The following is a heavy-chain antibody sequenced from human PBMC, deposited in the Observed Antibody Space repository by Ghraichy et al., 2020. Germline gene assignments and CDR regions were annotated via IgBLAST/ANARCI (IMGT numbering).Heavy chain of an antibody. D-gene: IGHD2-15*01. CDR3: ARDDCSGGSCQSYYYYMDV. J-gene: IGHJ6*03. CDR1: GFTFSEYY. V-gene: IGHV3-11*06. CDR2: ISSRSGSHT. Sequence: GGSLRLSCAASGFTFSEYYMSWIRQAPGKGLEWVSYISSRSGSHTNYADSVKGRFTISRDNAKNSLYLQMNSLRDEDTAVYYCARDDCSGGSCQSYYYYMDVWGKGTTVTVSS.